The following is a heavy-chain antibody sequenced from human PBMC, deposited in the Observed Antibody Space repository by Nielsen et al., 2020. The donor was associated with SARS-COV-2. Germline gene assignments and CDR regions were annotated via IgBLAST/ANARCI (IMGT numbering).Heavy chain of an antibody. CDR1: GFTFDDYA. CDR3: ARGNYEVVY. CDR2: IKQDGSEK. Sequence: GESLKISCAASGFTFDDYAMNWVRQAPGKGLEWVANIKQDGSEKYYGDSVKGRFTISRDNAKNSLYLQMNSLRAEDTAVYYCARGNYEVVYWGQGALVTVSS. D-gene: IGHD3-16*01. J-gene: IGHJ4*02. V-gene: IGHV3-7*01.